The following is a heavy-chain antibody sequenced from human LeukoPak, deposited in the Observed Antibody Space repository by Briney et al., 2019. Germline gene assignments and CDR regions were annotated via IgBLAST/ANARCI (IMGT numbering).Heavy chain of an antibody. Sequence: GGSLRLSCAASGFTFSSYGMHWVSQAPGKGLEWVAVIWYDGSNKYYADSVKGRFTISRDNSKNTLYLQMNSLRAEDTAVYYCARDPYGSGSHSIDYWGQGTLVTVSS. J-gene: IGHJ4*02. V-gene: IGHV3-33*01. CDR2: IWYDGSNK. CDR1: GFTFSSYG. CDR3: ARDPYGSGSHSIDY. D-gene: IGHD3-10*01.